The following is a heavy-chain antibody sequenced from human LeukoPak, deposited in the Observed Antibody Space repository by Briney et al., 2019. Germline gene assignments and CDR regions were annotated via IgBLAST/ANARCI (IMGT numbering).Heavy chain of an antibody. Sequence: PGGSLRLSCAASGFTFSDYYMSWIRQAPGKALEWVSYFSSSGSTIYYADSVKGRFTISRDNAKNSLYLQMNSLRAEDTAVYYCARDAVTMVRGVNYWGQGTLVTVSS. J-gene: IGHJ4*02. CDR3: ARDAVTMVRGVNY. D-gene: IGHD3-10*01. V-gene: IGHV3-11*01. CDR2: FSSSGSTI. CDR1: GFTFSDYY.